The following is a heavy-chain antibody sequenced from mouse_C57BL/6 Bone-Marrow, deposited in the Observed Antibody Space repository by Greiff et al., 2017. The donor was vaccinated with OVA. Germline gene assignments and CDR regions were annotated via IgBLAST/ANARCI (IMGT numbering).Heavy chain of an antibody. CDR2: IYPRSGNT. CDR3: ARSLLLKGFAY. V-gene: IGHV1-81*01. D-gene: IGHD1-1*01. Sequence: QVQLQQSGAELARPGASVKLSCTASGYTFTSYGISWVKQSTGQGLEWIGEIYPRSGNTYYNEKFKGKATLTADKSSSTAYMELRSLTSEDSAVYFCARSLLLKGFAYWGQGTLVTVSA. CDR1: GYTFTSYG. J-gene: IGHJ3*01.